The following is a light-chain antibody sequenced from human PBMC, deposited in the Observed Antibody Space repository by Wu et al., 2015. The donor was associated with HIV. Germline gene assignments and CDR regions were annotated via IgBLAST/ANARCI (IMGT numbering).Light chain of an antibody. J-gene: IGKJ1*01. Sequence: DIQMTQSPSSLSASVGDRVTITCRASRTITNYLNWYQQKPGKAPKLLIYAASSLQSGVPSRFSGSGSGTDFTLTTSSLQPEDFATYYCQQSYSTLWTFGQGTKVEIK. CDR1: RTITNY. CDR3: QQSYSTLWT. CDR2: AAS. V-gene: IGKV1-39*01.